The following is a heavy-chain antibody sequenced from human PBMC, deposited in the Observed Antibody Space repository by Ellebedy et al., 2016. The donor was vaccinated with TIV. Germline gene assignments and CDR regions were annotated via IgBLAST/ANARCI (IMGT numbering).Heavy chain of an antibody. D-gene: IGHD3-3*01. CDR1: GFTFSTYA. CDR2: ISHDESNK. V-gene: IGHV3-30-3*01. CDR3: ARDAFGSIDY. Sequence: GGSLRLSXAASGFTFSTYAIHWVRPAPGRGLECVALISHDESNKNYADSVKGRFTISRDNSKNTLFLQMNSLRDEDTAVYYCARDAFGSIDYWGQGTLVTVSS. J-gene: IGHJ4*02.